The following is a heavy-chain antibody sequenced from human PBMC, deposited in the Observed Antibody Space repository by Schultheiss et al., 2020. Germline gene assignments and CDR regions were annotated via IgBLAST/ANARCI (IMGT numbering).Heavy chain of an antibody. V-gene: IGHV1-18*01. CDR1: GYTFTDYD. D-gene: IGHD3-22*01. CDR2: ISAYNGFT. Sequence: ASVKVSCKASGYTFTDYDISWVRQAPGQGLEWMGWISAYNGFTNYAQKFQGRVTMTTDTSTTTAYMELRSLRSDDTAVYYCARDDYYDSSGYYYPYYFDYWGQGTLVTVSS. CDR3: ARDDYYDSSGYYYPYYFDY. J-gene: IGHJ4*02.